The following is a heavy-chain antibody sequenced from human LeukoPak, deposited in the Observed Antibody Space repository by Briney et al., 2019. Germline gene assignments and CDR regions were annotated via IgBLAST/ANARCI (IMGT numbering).Heavy chain of an antibody. J-gene: IGHJ4*02. Sequence: GGSLRLSCAASGFTFSSHGIHWVRQAPGKGLEWLIFISYDGSNKYYADSVKGRFTISRDNSKNTLYLQMNSLRAEDTAVYYCARDTYGSDYWGQGTLVTVSS. CDR3: ARDTYGSDY. CDR2: ISYDGSNK. CDR1: GFTFSSHG. D-gene: IGHD3-10*01. V-gene: IGHV3-30*19.